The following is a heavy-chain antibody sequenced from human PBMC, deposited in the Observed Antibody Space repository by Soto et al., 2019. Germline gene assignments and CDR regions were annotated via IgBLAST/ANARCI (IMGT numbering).Heavy chain of an antibody. V-gene: IGHV1-2*04. D-gene: IGHD3-10*01. CDR1: GYTFTDYY. CDR2: INPNSGGT. CDR3: ARDWGHYYGSGSFPSPHPSDI. J-gene: IGHJ4*02. Sequence: QVQLVQSGAEVKKPGASVKVSYKASGYTFTDYYLHWVRQAPGQGLEWMGWINPNSGGTHYAQKFQGWVTMTRDTSITTAYMELNRLTSDDTAVYYCARDWGHYYGSGSFPSPHPSDIWGQGTLVTVSS.